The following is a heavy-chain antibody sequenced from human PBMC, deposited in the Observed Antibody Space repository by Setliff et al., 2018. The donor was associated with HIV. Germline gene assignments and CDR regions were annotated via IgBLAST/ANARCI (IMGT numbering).Heavy chain of an antibody. Sequence: GGSLRLSCVASGFTFSNFGMSWVRQAPGKGLEWVSGIDPSGGSTSYADSVKGRFNILRDDSKKTAYLQMNSLRDEDTAVYYCVKDVLKFWSGSGALDFWGPGTLVTVSS. D-gene: IGHD3-3*01. J-gene: IGHJ4*02. CDR3: VKDVLKFWSGSGALDF. V-gene: IGHV3-23*01. CDR2: IDPSGGST. CDR1: GFTFSNFG.